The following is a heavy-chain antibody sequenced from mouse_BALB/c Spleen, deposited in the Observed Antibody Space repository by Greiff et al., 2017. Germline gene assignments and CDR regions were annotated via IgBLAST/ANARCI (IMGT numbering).Heavy chain of an antibody. D-gene: IGHD4-1*01. V-gene: IGHV3-2*02. J-gene: IGHJ1*01. CDR1: GYSITSDYA. Sequence: VQLQQSGPGLVKPSQSLSLTCTVTGYSITSDYAWNWIRQFPGNKLEWMGYISYSGSTSYNPSLKSRISITRDTSKNQFFLQLNSVTTEDTATYYCARLDWDVRYFDVWGAGTTVTVSS. CDR3: ARLDWDVRYFDV. CDR2: ISYSGST.